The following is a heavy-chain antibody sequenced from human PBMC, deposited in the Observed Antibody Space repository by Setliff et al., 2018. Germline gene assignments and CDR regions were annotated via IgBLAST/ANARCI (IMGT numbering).Heavy chain of an antibody. CDR2: INYYGSIFDDGTTYST. V-gene: IGHV4-39*07. CDR1: GGSISNSTFY. CDR3: ARNPDFLQYSFDL. Sequence: SETLSPTCTVSGGSISNSTFYWGWIRQPPGKGLEWIGSINYYGSIFDDGTTYSTYYNPSLKSRATISIDTSKSQFSLKLSSMTAADTALYYCARNPDFLQYSFDLWGRGTLVTVSS. J-gene: IGHJ2*01. D-gene: IGHD5-12*01.